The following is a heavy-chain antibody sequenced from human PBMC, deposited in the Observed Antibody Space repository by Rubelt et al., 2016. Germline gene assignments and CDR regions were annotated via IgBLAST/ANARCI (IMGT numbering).Heavy chain of an antibody. CDR1: GGSISSGGYY. CDR3: ARGRMGFHYYYYGMDV. D-gene: IGHD1-26*01. Sequence: QVQLQESGPGLVKPSQTLSLTCTVSGGSISSGGYYWSWIRQHPGKGLEWIGYIYYSGRTYYKPSLKSRVTISVETPKNQFALKLSSVTAADTAVYYCARGRMGFHYYYYGMDVWGQGTTVTVSS. CDR2: IYYSGRT. V-gene: IGHV4-31*03. J-gene: IGHJ6*02.